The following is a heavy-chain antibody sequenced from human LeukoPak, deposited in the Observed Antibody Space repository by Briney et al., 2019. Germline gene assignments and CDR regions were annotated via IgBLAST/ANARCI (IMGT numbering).Heavy chain of an antibody. CDR2: IYYSGST. V-gene: IGHV4-59*01. CDR3: ARVHYDILTGTLDLGYMDV. CDR1: GGSISSYY. D-gene: IGHD3-9*01. J-gene: IGHJ6*03. Sequence: PSETLSLTCTVSGGSISSYYWSWIRQPPGKGLEWIGYIYYSGSTNYNPSLKSRVTMSVDTSKNQFSLKLSSVTAADTAVYYCARVHYDILTGTLDLGYMDVWGKGTTVTISS.